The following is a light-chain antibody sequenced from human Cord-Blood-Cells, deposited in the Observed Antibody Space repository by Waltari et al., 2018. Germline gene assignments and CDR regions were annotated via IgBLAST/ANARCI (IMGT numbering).Light chain of an antibody. Sequence: DIQLTQSPSTLSAYVVDRATITCRGSQSISSGLAWYQQKPGKAPTLLNYKASSLESGVPSRFSGSVPGTEVTLTISRLQPDDFANYYCQQYNSYSGTFGQGTKVEIK. V-gene: IGKV1-5*03. CDR1: QSISSG. CDR3: QQYNSYSGT. J-gene: IGKJ1*01. CDR2: KAS.